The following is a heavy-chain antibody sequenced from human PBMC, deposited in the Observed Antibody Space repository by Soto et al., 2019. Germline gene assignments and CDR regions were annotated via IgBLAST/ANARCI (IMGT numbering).Heavy chain of an antibody. D-gene: IGHD3-10*01. V-gene: IGHV1-2*04. Sequence: ASVKVSCKASGYTFTGYYMHWVRQAPGQGLEWKGWINPNNGGTNYAQKFQGWVTMTRDKSISTAYKELSRIKTDDTAMYYSGSTNYTPSLKSRVTISVDTSKNQFSLKLSSVTAADTAVYYCAREHRYKDIVVVPAGPGRYYYYMDVWGKGTTVTVSS. CDR3: GSTNYTPSLKSRVTISVDTSKNQFSLKLSSVTAADTAVYYCAREHRYKDIVVVPAGPGRYYYYMDV. CDR2: INPNNGGT. J-gene: IGHJ6*03. CDR1: GYTFTGYY.